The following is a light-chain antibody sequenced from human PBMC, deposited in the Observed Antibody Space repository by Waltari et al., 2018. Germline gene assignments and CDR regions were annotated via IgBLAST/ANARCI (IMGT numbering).Light chain of an antibody. CDR1: HSVSSN. V-gene: IGKV3-15*01. CDR2: GAS. Sequence: ELVMTQSPATLSVSPGESATLSCRASHSVSSNLAWYQQKPGQAPRLLIYGASTRATGIPARFSGSGSGTEFTLTISSLQSEDFAVYYCQQYNNWPSWTFGQGTKVEIK. J-gene: IGKJ1*01. CDR3: QQYNNWPSWT.